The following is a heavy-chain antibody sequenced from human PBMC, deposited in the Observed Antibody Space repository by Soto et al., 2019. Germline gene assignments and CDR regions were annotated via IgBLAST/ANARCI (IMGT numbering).Heavy chain of an antibody. CDR3: ARGAQGFFPVSGIYFYFDH. Sequence: ASVKVSCKTSGYIFTDHLIHWVRQSPGQGLQWVGWVHPDSGGTNVAQAFQDRVTMTADTSITTAYVDLAGLRPDDTAIFYCARGAQGFFPVSGIYFYFDHWGQGTPVTVSS. CDR2: VHPDSGGT. V-gene: IGHV1-2*02. D-gene: IGHD3-22*01. J-gene: IGHJ4*02. CDR1: GYIFTDHL.